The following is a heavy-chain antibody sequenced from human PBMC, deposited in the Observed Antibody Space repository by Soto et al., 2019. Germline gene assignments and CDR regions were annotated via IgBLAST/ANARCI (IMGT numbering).Heavy chain of an antibody. CDR3: TTPYSGLNVDPLSYYGSGSPSRRMDV. CDR2: IRSKANSYAT. Sequence: EVQLVESGGGLVQPGGSLKLSCAASGFTFSGSAMHWVRQASGKGLEWVGRIRSKANSYATAYAASVKGRFTISRDDSKNTAYLQMNSLKTEDTTVYYCTTPYSGLNVDPLSYYGSGSPSRRMDVWGQGTTVTVSS. V-gene: IGHV3-73*02. D-gene: IGHD3-10*01. CDR1: GFTFSGSA. J-gene: IGHJ6*02.